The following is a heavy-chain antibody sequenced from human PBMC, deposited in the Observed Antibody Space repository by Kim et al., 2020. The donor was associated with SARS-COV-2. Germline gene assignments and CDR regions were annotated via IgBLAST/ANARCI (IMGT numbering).Heavy chain of an antibody. Sequence: GGSLRLSCAASGFTFSSYGMHWVRQAPGKGLEWVAVISYDGSNKYYADSVKGRFTISRDNSKNTLYLQMNSLRAEDTAVYYCAKETYYYDSSGYYLEYVDYWGQGTLVTVSS. V-gene: IGHV3-30*18. CDR1: GFTFSSYG. CDR3: AKETYYYDSSGYYLEYVDY. D-gene: IGHD3-22*01. J-gene: IGHJ4*02. CDR2: ISYDGSNK.